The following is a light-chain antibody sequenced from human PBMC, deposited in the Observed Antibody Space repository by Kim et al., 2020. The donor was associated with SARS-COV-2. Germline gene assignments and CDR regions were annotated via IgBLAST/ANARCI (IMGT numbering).Light chain of an antibody. CDR1: QDINKN. J-gene: IGKJ2*01. CDR3: QQFYYWYT. V-gene: IGKV3-15*01. Sequence: EIVMTQSPATLSVSPGERTTLSCRASQDINKNLAWYQQKPGQPPRLLIYSASKRATGIPARFSGGGSGTEYTLIISSLQPEDFAVYYCQQFYYWYTFGQGTKLEIK. CDR2: SAS.